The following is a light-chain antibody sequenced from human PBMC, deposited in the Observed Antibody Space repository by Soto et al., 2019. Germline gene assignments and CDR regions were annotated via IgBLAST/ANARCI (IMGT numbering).Light chain of an antibody. CDR1: QSVSSY. V-gene: IGKV3-11*01. CDR2: DAS. Sequence: EIVLTQSPATLSLSPGERATLSCRASQSVSSYLAWYQQKPGQAPRLLIYDASNRATGIPARFSGSGXGTXXXXXXXSXXPEDFAVYYCQQRSNWPGFTFGPGTKVDIK. J-gene: IGKJ3*01. CDR3: QQRSNWPGFT.